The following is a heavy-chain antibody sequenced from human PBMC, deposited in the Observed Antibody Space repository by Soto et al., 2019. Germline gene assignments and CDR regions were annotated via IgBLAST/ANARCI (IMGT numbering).Heavy chain of an antibody. J-gene: IGHJ2*01. CDR2: ISAYNGNT. Sequence: QVQLVQSGAEVKKPGASVKVSCKASGYTFTSYGISWVRQAPGQGLEWMGWISAYNGNTNYAQKLQGRVTMTTDTSTSTAYMALRSLGSDDTAVYYCARDRGPGVGVVSRYFDLWGRGTLVTVSS. V-gene: IGHV1-18*01. CDR1: GYTFTSYG. D-gene: IGHD2-15*01. CDR3: ARDRGPGVGVVSRYFDL.